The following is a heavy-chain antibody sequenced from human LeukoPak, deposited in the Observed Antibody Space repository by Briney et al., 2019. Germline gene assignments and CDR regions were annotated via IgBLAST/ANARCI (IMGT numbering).Heavy chain of an antibody. CDR2: IYYRGST. V-gene: IGHV4-59*01. CDR1: GSSISTYY. J-gene: IGHJ5*01. D-gene: IGHD5-24*01. CDR3: ASLTFGYNNYFDS. Sequence: SETLSLTCTVSGSSISTYYWSWIRQPPGKGLEWIGYIYYRGSTKYNPSLKSRVTISKNQFSLRLNSVTAADTAVYYCASLTFGYNNYFDSWGQGTPVTVSS.